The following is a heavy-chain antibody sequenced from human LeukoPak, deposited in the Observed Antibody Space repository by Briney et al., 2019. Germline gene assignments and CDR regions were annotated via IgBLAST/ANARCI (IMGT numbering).Heavy chain of an antibody. D-gene: IGHD3-10*01. J-gene: IGHJ3*02. CDR3: ARSSHYYDAFDI. CDR1: GYTFTGYY. V-gene: IGHV1-2*02. Sequence: ASVKVSCKASGYTFTGYYMHWVRQAPGPGLEWMGWINPNSGGTNYAQKFQGRVTMTRDTSISTAYMELSRLRSDDTAVYYCARSSHYYDAFDIWGQGTMVTFSS. CDR2: INPNSGGT.